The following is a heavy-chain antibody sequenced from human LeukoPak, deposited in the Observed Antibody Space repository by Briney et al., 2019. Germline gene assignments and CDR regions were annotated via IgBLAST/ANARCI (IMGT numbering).Heavy chain of an antibody. CDR2: ISRNGGST. J-gene: IGHJ4*02. V-gene: IGHV3-64D*09. D-gene: IGHD2/OR15-2a*01. CDR3: VKDLRSDFMGVLSRYLSY. CDR1: GFTFTSFA. Sequence: GGSLRLSCSASGFTFTSFAMHWVRQAPGKGLEYVAAISRNGGSTYYADSVKGRFTISRDNSKSTLYLQMSSLRAEDTAVYLCVKDLRSDFMGVLSRYLSYWGQGTLVTVSS.